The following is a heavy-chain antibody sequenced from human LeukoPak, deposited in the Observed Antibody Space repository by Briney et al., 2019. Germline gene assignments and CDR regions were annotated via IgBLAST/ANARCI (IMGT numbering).Heavy chain of an antibody. J-gene: IGHJ3*02. CDR3: ASENKRGYSYGSPTDAFDI. CDR2: ISSSSSYI. D-gene: IGHD5-18*01. Sequence: PGGSLRLSCAASGLSFSSYSMNWVRQAPGKGLEWVSSISSSSSYIYYADSVKGRFTISRDNAKKSLFLDMNSLRAEDTAVYYCASENKRGYSYGSPTDAFDIWGQGTMVTVSS. CDR1: GLSFSSYS. V-gene: IGHV3-21*01.